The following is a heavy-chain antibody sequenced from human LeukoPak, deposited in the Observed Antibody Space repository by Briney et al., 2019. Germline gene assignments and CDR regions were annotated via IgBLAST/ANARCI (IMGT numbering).Heavy chain of an antibody. J-gene: IGHJ4*02. V-gene: IGHV3-15*01. CDR2: IKSRTDGGTT. CDR3: TIDLSGSLDY. D-gene: IGHD1-26*01. Sequence: PGGSLRLSCAASGFSFSNAWMSSGRQAPGKGLEWVGRIKSRTDGGTTDYAAPVKGRFTISRDDSKNTLYLQMNSLKTEDTPVYYCTIDLSGSLDYWGQGTLVTVSS. CDR1: GFSFSNAW.